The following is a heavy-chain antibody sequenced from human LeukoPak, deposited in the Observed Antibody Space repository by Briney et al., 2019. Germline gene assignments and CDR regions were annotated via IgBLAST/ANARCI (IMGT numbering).Heavy chain of an antibody. V-gene: IGHV3-7*01. CDR1: GFTFSSYW. D-gene: IGHD3-22*01. J-gene: IGHJ4*02. Sequence: GGSLRLSCAASGFTFSSYWMSWVRQAPGKGLEWVANIKQDGSEKYYVDSVKGRLSISRDNAKNSLFLQMNSLRAEDTAVYYCARGYYYDSSGYFPPYSFDYWGQGTLVTVSS. CDR2: IKQDGSEK. CDR3: ARGYYYDSSGYFPPYSFDY.